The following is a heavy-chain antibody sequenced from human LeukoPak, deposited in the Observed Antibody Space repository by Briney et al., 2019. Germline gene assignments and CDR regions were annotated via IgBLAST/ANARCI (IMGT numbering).Heavy chain of an antibody. V-gene: IGHV3-7*01. CDR1: GFTFSIYW. Sequence: GGSLRLSCAASGFTFSIYWMSWVRQAPGKGLEWVANIKQDGSEKYYVDSVKGRFTISRDNAKNSLYLQMNSLSAGDTAVYYCAKPTHFNWFDPWGQGNVVIVSA. D-gene: IGHD3-3*02. CDR3: AKPTHFNWFDP. J-gene: IGHJ5*02. CDR2: IKQDGSEK.